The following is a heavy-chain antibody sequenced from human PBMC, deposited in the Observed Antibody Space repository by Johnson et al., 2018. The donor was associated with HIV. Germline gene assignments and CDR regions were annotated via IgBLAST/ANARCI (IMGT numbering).Heavy chain of an antibody. Sequence: VQLVESGGGLVQPGGSLRLSCAASGFTFSTYAMSWVRQAPGKGLEWVSTISGSGGSPYYADSGKGRFTSSRDNSKNTLYLQMNSLRAGDTAVYYCAKEGRGWALGAFDVWGQGTMVTVSS. CDR2: ISGSGGSP. V-gene: IGHV3-23*04. D-gene: IGHD1-26*01. CDR1: GFTFSTYA. J-gene: IGHJ3*01. CDR3: AKEGRGWALGAFDV.